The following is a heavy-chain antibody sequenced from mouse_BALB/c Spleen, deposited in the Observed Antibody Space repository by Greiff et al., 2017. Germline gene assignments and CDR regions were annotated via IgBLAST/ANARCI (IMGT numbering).Heavy chain of an antibody. D-gene: IGHD2-1*01. CDR1: GYSFTGYY. CDR2: VNPNNGGT. Sequence: VQLKESGAELVRPGASVKISCKASGYSFTGYYMHWVKQSHGKSLEWIGRVNPNNGGTSYNQKFKGKAILTVDKSSSTAYMELRSLTSEDSAVYYCAREGGYYGNSLFAYWGQGTLVTVSA. J-gene: IGHJ3*01. V-gene: IGHV1-26*01. CDR3: AREGGYYGNSLFAY.